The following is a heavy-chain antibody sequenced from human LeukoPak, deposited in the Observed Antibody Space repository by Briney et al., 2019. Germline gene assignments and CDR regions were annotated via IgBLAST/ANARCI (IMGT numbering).Heavy chain of an antibody. D-gene: IGHD5-12*01. Sequence: ASVQVSCKVSGYTLTELSMHWVRQAPGKGLEWMGGFDPEGGETIYAQKFQGRVTMTEDTSTDTAYMELSSLRSEDTAVYYCATNSGYDSRPRYYYYYYMDVWGKGTTVTVSS. CDR3: ATNSGYDSRPRYYYYYYMDV. V-gene: IGHV1-24*01. CDR1: GYTLTELS. CDR2: FDPEGGET. J-gene: IGHJ6*03.